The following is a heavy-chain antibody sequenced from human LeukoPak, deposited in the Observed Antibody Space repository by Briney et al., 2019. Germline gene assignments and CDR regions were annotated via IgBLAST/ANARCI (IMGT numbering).Heavy chain of an antibody. V-gene: IGHV3-30-3*01. CDR3: ASSNYYGDGY. D-gene: IGHD4-17*01. CDR2: ISYDGSNK. CDR1: GFTFSSYA. Sequence: GGSLRLSCTASGFTFSSYAMHWVRRAPGKGLEWVAVISYDGSNKYYADSVKGRFTISRDNSKNTLYLQMNSLRAEDTAVYYCASSNYYGDGYWGQGTLVTVSS. J-gene: IGHJ4*02.